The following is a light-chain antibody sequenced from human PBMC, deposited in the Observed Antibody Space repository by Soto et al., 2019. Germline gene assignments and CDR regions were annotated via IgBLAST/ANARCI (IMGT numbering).Light chain of an antibody. CDR3: QQYGSSPPLT. CDR1: QSVXXXX. V-gene: IGKV3-20*01. J-gene: IGKJ4*01. Sequence: EIVLTQSPGXLXLSPGXRATLSXRASQSVXXXXXAWYQQIPGQAPRLLISGASSRATGIPDRFSGSGSGTDLTLTISRLEPEDFAVYYCQQYGSSPPLTFGGGTKVEIK. CDR2: GAS.